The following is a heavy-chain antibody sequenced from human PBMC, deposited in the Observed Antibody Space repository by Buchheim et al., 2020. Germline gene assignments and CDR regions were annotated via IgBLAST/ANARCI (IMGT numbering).Heavy chain of an antibody. Sequence: QLQLQESGPGLVKPSETLSLICTVSGGSISSSSYYWGWIRQPPGKGLEWIGSIYYSGSTYYNPSLKSRVTISVDTSKNQFSLKLSSVTAADTAVYYCARTYYYDSSGYYYFNFDYWGQGTL. CDR1: GGSISSSSYY. V-gene: IGHV4-39*01. CDR2: IYYSGST. J-gene: IGHJ4*02. D-gene: IGHD3-22*01. CDR3: ARTYYYDSSGYYYFNFDY.